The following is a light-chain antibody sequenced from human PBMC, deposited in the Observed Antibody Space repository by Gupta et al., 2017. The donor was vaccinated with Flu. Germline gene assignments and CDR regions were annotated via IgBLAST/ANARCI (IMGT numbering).Light chain of an antibody. CDR1: QSVRSN. CDR2: GAS. CDR3: QQYKNWPPKT. J-gene: IGKJ1*01. V-gene: IGKV3-15*01. Sequence: EIVMTQSPATLSVSPGERATLSCRASQSVRSNLAWYQQKPGQAPRLLIYGASTRDTGIPARFSGSGYGKELTLTISSRQSEDFAVYYCQQYKNWPPKTFGQGTKVEIK.